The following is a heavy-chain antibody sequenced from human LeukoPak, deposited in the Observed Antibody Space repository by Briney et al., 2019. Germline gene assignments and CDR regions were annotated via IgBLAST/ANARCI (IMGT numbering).Heavy chain of an antibody. CDR2: IIPIFGVA. Sequence: VKACFKASGGTFSSYAISWVRQAPGQGLEWMGRIIPIFGVANYAQKSQGRVTITADKSTSTAYMELSSLRSEDTAVYYCARGGYAYVGAYWGQAWPATVSS. CDR3: ARGGYAYVGAY. J-gene: IGHJ1*01. D-gene: IGHD3-16*01. V-gene: IGHV1-69*04. CDR1: GGTFSSYA.